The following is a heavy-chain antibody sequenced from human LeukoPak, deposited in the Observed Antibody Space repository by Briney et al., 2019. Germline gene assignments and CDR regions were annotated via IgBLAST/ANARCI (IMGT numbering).Heavy chain of an antibody. V-gene: IGHV4-38-2*02. Sequence: SXTLSLTCTVSGGSFSSFYPWGWIRPPPGKGLEWIGSISHSGTTYYNPSLKSRVTISIDTSKSQFSLKLNSVTAADTAVYYCAREVGNSYYYYYMDVWGRGTTVTVSS. J-gene: IGHJ6*03. CDR1: GGSFSSFYP. CDR3: AREVGNSYYYYYMDV. D-gene: IGHD1-14*01. CDR2: ISHSGTT.